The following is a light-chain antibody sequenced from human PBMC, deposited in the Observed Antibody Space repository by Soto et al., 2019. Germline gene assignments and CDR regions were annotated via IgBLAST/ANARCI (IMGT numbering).Light chain of an antibody. CDR1: QSVSNNY. V-gene: IGKV3-20*01. CDR3: QQYGSSGT. Sequence: EIVGAQSPSTLTQSPGERATLSCRASQSVSNNYLAWYQQKPGQAPRLLIYSASNRATGIPDRFSGSGSGTDFTLTISRLEPEDFAVYYCQQYGSSGTFGQGTKV. CDR2: SAS. J-gene: IGKJ1*01.